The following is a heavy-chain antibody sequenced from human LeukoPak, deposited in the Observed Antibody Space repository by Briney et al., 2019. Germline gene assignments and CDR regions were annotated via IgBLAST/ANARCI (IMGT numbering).Heavy chain of an antibody. D-gene: IGHD5-12*01. Sequence: ASVKVSCKASGYTFTSYYMHWVRQAPRQGLEWMGIINPSGGSTSYAQKFQGRVTMTRDTSTSTVYMELSSLRSEDTAVYYCASGGGYDSRYYYYYGMDVWGQGTTVTVSS. CDR1: GYTFTSYY. J-gene: IGHJ6*02. CDR3: ASGGGYDSRYYYYYGMDV. V-gene: IGHV1-46*01. CDR2: INPSGGST.